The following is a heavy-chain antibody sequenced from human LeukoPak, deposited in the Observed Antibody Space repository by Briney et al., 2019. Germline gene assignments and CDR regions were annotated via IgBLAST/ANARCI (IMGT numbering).Heavy chain of an antibody. V-gene: IGHV4-39*01. Sequence: SETLSLTCTVSGGSISSSSYYWGWIRQPPGKGLEWIGSIYYSGSTYYNPSLKSRVTISVDTSKNQFSLKLSSVTAADTAVYYCARLNYSSSWYDIDYWGQGTLVTVSS. D-gene: IGHD6-13*01. CDR2: IYYSGST. CDR3: ARLNYSSSWYDIDY. J-gene: IGHJ4*02. CDR1: GGSISSSSYY.